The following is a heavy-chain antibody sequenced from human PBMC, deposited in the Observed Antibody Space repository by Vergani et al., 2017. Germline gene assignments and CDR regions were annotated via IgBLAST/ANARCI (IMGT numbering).Heavy chain of an antibody. CDR3: VKDAGSYENFFDS. CDR1: GFTFSTYA. CDR2: LTGGGGST. D-gene: IGHD1-26*01. Sequence: EVQLLESGGSLKQPGGSVRLSCAASGFTFSTYAMQWVRQVPGKGLEWVSTLTGGGGSTYYADSFKGRFIITRDNSRDTLYLQMNSLRPEDTATYDCVKDAGSYENFFDSWGQGTLVTVSS. V-gene: IGHV3-23*01. J-gene: IGHJ4*02.